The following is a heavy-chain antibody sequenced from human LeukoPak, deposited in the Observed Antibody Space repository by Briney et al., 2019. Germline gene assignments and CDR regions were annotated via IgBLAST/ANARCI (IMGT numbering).Heavy chain of an antibody. Sequence: SETLSLTCAVSGYSISSNSWWAWIRQPPGKGLEWIGYIYYSGNTYYNPYNPSLTSRVTMSVDTSKNQFSLKLDSVTEIDTAMYYCARNQAVAANRGAFDIWGQGTMVTVSS. CDR3: ARNQAVAANRGAFDI. CDR2: IYYSGNT. J-gene: IGHJ3*02. CDR1: GYSISSNSW. D-gene: IGHD6-19*01. V-gene: IGHV4-28*01.